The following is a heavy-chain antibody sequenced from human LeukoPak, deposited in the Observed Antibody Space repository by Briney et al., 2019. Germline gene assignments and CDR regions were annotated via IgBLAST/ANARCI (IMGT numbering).Heavy chain of an antibody. CDR3: AGRYDSSGYPLH. CDR1: GFSVSSNY. D-gene: IGHD3-22*01. CDR2: LYSGGTT. Sequence: GGSLRLSSAASGFSVSSNYVSWVRQAPGKGLEWVSVLYSGGTTYYADSVKGRFTISRDNSKNTLYLQMNSLRAEDTAVYYCAGRYDSSGYPLHWGQGTLVTVSS. J-gene: IGHJ4*02. V-gene: IGHV3-53*01.